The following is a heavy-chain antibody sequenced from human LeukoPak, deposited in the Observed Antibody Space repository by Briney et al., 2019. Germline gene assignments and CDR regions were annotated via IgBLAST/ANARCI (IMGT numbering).Heavy chain of an antibody. D-gene: IGHD6-13*01. Sequence: SVKVSCKASGGTFSSYAISWVRQAPGQGLEWMGGIIPIFGTANYTQKFQGRVTITADESPSTAYMELSSLRSEDTAVYYCARTRLAAAGIYYYYGMDVWGQGTTVTVSS. CDR2: IIPIFGTA. J-gene: IGHJ6*02. CDR1: GGTFSSYA. CDR3: ARTRLAAAGIYYYYGMDV. V-gene: IGHV1-69*13.